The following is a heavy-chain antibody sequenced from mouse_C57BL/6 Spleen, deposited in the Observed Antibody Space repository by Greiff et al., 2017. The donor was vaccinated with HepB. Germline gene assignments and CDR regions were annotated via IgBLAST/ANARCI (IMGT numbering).Heavy chain of an antibody. D-gene: IGHD1-1*01. Sequence: QVQLKESGPGLVQPSQSLSITCTVSGFSLTSYGVHWVRQSPGKGLEWLGVIWSGGSTDYNAAFISRLSISKDNSKSQVFFKMNSLQADDTAIYYCASSKFITTGAWYFDVWGTGTTVTVSS. V-gene: IGHV2-2*01. CDR2: IWSGGST. CDR1: GFSLTSYG. J-gene: IGHJ1*03. CDR3: ASSKFITTGAWYFDV.